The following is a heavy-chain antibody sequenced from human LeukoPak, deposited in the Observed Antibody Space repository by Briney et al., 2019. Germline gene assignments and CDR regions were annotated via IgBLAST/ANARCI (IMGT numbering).Heavy chain of an antibody. Sequence: GASVKISCKASGFTFTGYYIHWVRQAPGQGLEWMGWINPSSGGTNYAQKFQGRVTMTRDTSISTVYMELSRLRSDDTAVYYCARGGYGGNVIRDYMDVWGKGTTVTVSS. D-gene: IGHD4-23*01. J-gene: IGHJ6*03. CDR1: GFTFTGYY. CDR3: ARGGYGGNVIRDYMDV. V-gene: IGHV1-2*02. CDR2: INPSSGGT.